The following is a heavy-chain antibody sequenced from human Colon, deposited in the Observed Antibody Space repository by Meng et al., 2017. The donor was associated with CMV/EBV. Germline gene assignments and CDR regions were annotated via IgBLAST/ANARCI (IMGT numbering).Heavy chain of an antibody. CDR3: AKCQGSSECSNWLDP. CDR1: GFNFGGSG. J-gene: IGHJ5*02. V-gene: IGHV3-30-3*02. D-gene: IGHD3-3*01. Sequence: GESLKISCTASGFNFGGSGMHWVRQAPGKGLEWVALISFDGSLKYYVDSVKGRFTISRDNSKNTLSLQMNSLRVEDTAVYFCAKCQGSSECSNWLDPWGQGTLVTVSS. CDR2: ISFDGSLK.